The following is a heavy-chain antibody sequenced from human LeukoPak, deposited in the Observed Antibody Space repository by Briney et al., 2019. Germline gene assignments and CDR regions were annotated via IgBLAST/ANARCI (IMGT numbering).Heavy chain of an antibody. D-gene: IGHD6-19*01. CDR1: GGSISAYY. J-gene: IGHJ4*02. CDR2: IHYSGTT. Sequence: SETLSLTCTVSGGSISAYYWSWIRQPPGKGLEWIGYIHYSGTTNYYPSLKSRVTIALDTSKNQFSLKLNSVTAADTAVYYCARCFGSGCPNGVFDYWGQGTLVTVSS. V-gene: IGHV4-59*01. CDR3: ARCFGSGCPNGVFDY.